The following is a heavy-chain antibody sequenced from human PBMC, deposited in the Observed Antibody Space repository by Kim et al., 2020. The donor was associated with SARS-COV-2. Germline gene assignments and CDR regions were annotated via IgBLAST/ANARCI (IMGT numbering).Heavy chain of an antibody. J-gene: IGHJ5*02. Sequence: SQTLSLTCAISGDSVSSNSAAWNWIRQSPSRGLEWLGRTYYRSKWYNDYAVSVKSRITINPDTSKNQFSLQLNSVTPEDTAVYYCARDNSPPYKYSSSANWFDPWGQGTLVTVSS. V-gene: IGHV6-1*01. CDR3: ARDNSPPYKYSSSANWFDP. CDR2: TYYRSKWYN. CDR1: GDSVSSNSAA. D-gene: IGHD6-6*01.